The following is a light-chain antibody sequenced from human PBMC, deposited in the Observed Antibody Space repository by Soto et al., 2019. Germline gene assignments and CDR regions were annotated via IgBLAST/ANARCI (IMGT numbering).Light chain of an antibody. V-gene: IGKV2-28*01. CDR2: MRS. CDR1: QSLLDSNGYNY. Sequence: DIVLTQSPLSLPVTPGEAASISCRSSQSLLDSNGYNYLAWYVQKQVQSPQLLVYMRSNRSSGVPDSFSGSGSGKDFTLKISIVQAADVGVYYCMQSLETSYTFGQGTKLVIK. J-gene: IGKJ2*01. CDR3: MQSLETSYT.